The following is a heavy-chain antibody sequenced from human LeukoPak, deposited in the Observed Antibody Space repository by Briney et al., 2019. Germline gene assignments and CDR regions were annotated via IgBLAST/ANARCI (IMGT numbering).Heavy chain of an antibody. CDR1: GFTFSSYA. CDR3: AKGDAIVVVPAAFDYYYYMDV. J-gene: IGHJ6*03. Sequence: HAGGSLRLSCAASGFTFSSYAMSWVRQAPGKGLEWVSAISGSGGSTYYADSVKGRFTISRDNSKNTLYLQMNSLRAEDTAVYYCAKGDAIVVVPAAFDYYYYMDVWGKGTTVTVSS. D-gene: IGHD2-2*01. CDR2: ISGSGGST. V-gene: IGHV3-23*01.